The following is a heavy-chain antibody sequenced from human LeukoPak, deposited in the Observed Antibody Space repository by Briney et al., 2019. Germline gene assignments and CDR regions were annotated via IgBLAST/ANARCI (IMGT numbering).Heavy chain of an antibody. D-gene: IGHD5-12*01. Sequence: GGSLRLSCAASGFTFSDYYMSWIRQAPGEGLEWVSYISSSGSTIYYADSVKGRFTISRDNAKNSLYLQMNSLRAEDTAVYYCARMDIVATSFDYWGQGTLVTVSS. J-gene: IGHJ4*02. CDR3: ARMDIVATSFDY. CDR1: GFTFSDYY. CDR2: ISSSGSTI. V-gene: IGHV3-11*01.